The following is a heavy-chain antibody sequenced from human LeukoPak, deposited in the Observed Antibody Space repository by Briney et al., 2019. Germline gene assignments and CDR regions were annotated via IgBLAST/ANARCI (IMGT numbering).Heavy chain of an antibody. Sequence: GSLRLSCAASGFTFSNAWMSWVRQAPGKGLEWVGRIKSKTDGETTDYAAPVKGRFTISRDDSKNTLYLQMNSLRAEDTAVYYCAKDSDYDFWSGYFNYYYYMDVWGKGTTVTVSS. CDR1: GFTFSNAW. CDR3: AKDSDYDFWSGYFNYYYYMDV. J-gene: IGHJ6*03. D-gene: IGHD3-3*01. CDR2: IKSKTDGETT. V-gene: IGHV3-15*01.